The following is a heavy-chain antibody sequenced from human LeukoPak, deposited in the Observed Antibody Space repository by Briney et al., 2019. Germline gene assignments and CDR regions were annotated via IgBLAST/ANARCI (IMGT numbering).Heavy chain of an antibody. V-gene: IGHV7-4-1*02. J-gene: IGHJ1*01. CDR3: ARDYALTLGTTTYFQH. Sequence: ASVKVSCKASGYTFTSYGISWVRQAPGQGLELMGWINTNTGNPTYAQGFTGRFVFSLDTSVSTAYLQISSLKAEDTAVYYCARDYALTLGTTTYFQHWGQGTLVTVSS. CDR2: INTNTGNP. D-gene: IGHD1-7*01. CDR1: GYTFTSYG.